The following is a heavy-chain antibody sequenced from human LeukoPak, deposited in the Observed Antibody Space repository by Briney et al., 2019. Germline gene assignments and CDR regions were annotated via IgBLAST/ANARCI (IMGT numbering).Heavy chain of an antibody. J-gene: IGHJ4*02. CDR3: ARIVGLTIRGGYSDS. Sequence: GGSLRLSCAASGFTFSRFDMNWVRQAPGKGLEWVSSMTTDSVHKYYADSVRGRFTISRDNAENSLYLQMNSLAAEDTAVYYCARIVGLTIRGGYSDSSGQGSLVSVSS. D-gene: IGHD1-26*01. CDR1: GFTFSRFD. CDR2: MTTDSVHK. V-gene: IGHV3-21*06.